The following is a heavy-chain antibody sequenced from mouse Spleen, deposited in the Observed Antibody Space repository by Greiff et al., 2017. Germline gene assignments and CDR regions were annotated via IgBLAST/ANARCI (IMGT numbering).Heavy chain of an antibody. CDR2: ISGGSSTI. CDR1: GFTFSDYG. V-gene: IGHV5-17*01. CDR3: ARREDFDY. Sequence: EVQLVESGGGLVKPGGSLKLSCAASGFTFSDYGMHWVRQAPEKGLEWVAYISGGSSTIYYADTVKGRFTISRDNAKNTLFLQMTSLRSEDTAMYYCARREDFDYWGQGTTLTVSS. J-gene: IGHJ2*01.